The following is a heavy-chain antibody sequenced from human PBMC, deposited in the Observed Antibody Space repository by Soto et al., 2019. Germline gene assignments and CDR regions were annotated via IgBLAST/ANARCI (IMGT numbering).Heavy chain of an antibody. CDR1: GFTFGDYW. Sequence: EVQLVESGGGLVQPGGSLRLSCGVSGFTFGDYWMTWVRQAPGKGLEWVANMNQDGNERFYVDSVKGRFTISRDNAKNSLYLQMNSLRPEETAVYYCASLRISYAVDVWGQGTTVTVSS. J-gene: IGHJ6*02. CDR3: ASLRISYAVDV. D-gene: IGHD3-10*01. CDR2: MNQDGNER. V-gene: IGHV3-7*02.